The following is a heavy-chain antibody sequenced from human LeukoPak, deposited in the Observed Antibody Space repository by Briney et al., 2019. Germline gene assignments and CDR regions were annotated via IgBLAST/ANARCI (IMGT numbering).Heavy chain of an antibody. CDR2: IWYDGSSK. CDR3: ARERGLRHFDY. CDR1: GFTFSSYG. J-gene: IGHJ4*02. Sequence: GGSLRLSCAASGFTFSSYGMHWVRQAPGKGLEWVAVIWYDGSSKYYADSVKGRFTISRDNSKNTLYLQMNSLRAEDTAVYYCARERGLRHFDYWGQGTLVTVSS. D-gene: IGHD4-17*01. V-gene: IGHV3-33*01.